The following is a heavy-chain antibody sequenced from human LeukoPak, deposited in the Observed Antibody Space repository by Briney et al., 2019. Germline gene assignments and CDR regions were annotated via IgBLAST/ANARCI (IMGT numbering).Heavy chain of an antibody. CDR1: GGSISSSSYY. D-gene: IGHD6-13*01. J-gene: IGHJ4*02. CDR2: IYYSGTT. Sequence: PSETLSLTCTVSGGSISSSSYYWGWLRPPPGKGLEWFGSIYYSGTTYYNPSLKRRATISVDTSKTQCSLKLSSGTAADTAVYYGARRGIAAAGTGYWGQGNLVTLSS. V-gene: IGHV4-39*01. CDR3: ARRGIAAAGTGY.